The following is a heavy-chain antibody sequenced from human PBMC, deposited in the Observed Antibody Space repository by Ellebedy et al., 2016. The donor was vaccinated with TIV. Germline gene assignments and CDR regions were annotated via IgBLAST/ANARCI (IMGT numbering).Heavy chain of an antibody. CDR3: ARQNDGWFDP. CDR2: IHYNGNT. Sequence: SETLSLXXSVSAVSISTGTYYWGWIRQPPGMGLDYIWSIHYNGNTFYNTSLKSRVTISVDTSKNQFSLKLTSVTAADTALYVCARQNDGWFDPWGQGTLVTVSS. CDR1: AVSISTGTYY. D-gene: IGHD1-1*01. J-gene: IGHJ5*02. V-gene: IGHV4-39*01.